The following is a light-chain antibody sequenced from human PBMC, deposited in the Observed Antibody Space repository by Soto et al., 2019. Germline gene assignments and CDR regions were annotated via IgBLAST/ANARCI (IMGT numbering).Light chain of an antibody. V-gene: IGKV2-28*01. Sequence: DIVMTQSPLSLPVTPGEPASISCRSSQSLLHSNGYNYLDWYLQKPGQSPQVLIYLGSNRASGVPDRFSGSGSGTDFTLKIRRVEAADVGVYYCMQAIQPSWTFGQGTKVDIK. CDR3: MQAIQPSWT. CDR1: QSLLHSNGYNY. CDR2: LGS. J-gene: IGKJ1*01.